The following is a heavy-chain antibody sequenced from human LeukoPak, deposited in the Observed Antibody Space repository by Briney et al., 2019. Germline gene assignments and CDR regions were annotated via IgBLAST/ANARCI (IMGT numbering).Heavy chain of an antibody. V-gene: IGHV4-59*01. CDR2: IYYSGST. J-gene: IGHJ4*02. Sequence: SETLSLTCTVSGGSLNNYYWSWMRQPPGKGLEWIAYIYYSGSTNYNPSLKSRVTISLDTPKNQFSLKPSSVTAADTAVYYCARGNGYNYYWGQGTLVTVSS. D-gene: IGHD5-24*01. CDR3: ARGNGYNYY. CDR1: GGSLNNYY.